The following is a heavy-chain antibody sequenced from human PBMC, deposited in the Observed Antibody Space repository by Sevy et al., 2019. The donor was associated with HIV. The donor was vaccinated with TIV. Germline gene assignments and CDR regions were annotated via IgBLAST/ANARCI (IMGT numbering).Heavy chain of an antibody. J-gene: IGHJ4*02. CDR2: ISAYGDT. D-gene: IGHD3-10*01. CDR3: ARDSGLRGISGDFDY. V-gene: IGHV1-18*01. Sequence: ASGKVSCTASGYTFTTRGLTWVRQAPGQGLEWMGWISAYGDTDYAQQVQGRITMTTDTSTKTAYMELRNLRSDDTAVYYCARDSGLRGISGDFDYWGQGTLVTVSS. CDR1: GYTFTTRG.